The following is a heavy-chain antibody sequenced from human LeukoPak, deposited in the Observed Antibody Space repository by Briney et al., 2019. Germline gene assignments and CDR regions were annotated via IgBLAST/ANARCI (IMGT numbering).Heavy chain of an antibody. J-gene: IGHJ5*02. D-gene: IGHD1-1*01. Sequence: ASVKVSCKASGYTFTSYYMHWVRQAPGQGLEWMGIINPNGGSTTYAQKFQGRVTMTRETSTSTVYMELSSLRSEDTAVYYCAILRYNWNNLDPWGQGTLVTVSS. CDR1: GYTFTSYY. CDR3: AILRYNWNNLDP. CDR2: INPNGGST. V-gene: IGHV1-46*01.